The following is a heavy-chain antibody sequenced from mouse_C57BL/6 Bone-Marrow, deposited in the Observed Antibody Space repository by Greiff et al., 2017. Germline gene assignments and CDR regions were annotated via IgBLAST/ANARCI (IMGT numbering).Heavy chain of an antibody. V-gene: IGHV5-4*01. CDR1: GFTFSSYA. D-gene: IGHD1-1*01. J-gene: IGHJ2*01. CDR3: ARIYYYGLFDY. CDR2: ISDGGGYT. Sequence: EVQRVESGGGLVKPGGSLKLSCAASGFTFSSYAMSWVRQTPEKRLEWVATISDGGGYTYYPDNVKGRFTISRDNAKNNLYLQRSHLKSEDTAMYYCARIYYYGLFDYWGQGTTLTVSS.